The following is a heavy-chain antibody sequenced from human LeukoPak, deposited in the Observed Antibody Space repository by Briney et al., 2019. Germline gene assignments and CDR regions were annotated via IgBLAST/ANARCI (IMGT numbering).Heavy chain of an antibody. CDR2: ISGSGGST. CDR1: GFTFSGYS. D-gene: IGHD7-27*01. J-gene: IGHJ4*02. V-gene: IGHV3-23*01. CDR3: AIVRGTWGYSDY. Sequence: GGSLRLSCAASGFTFSGYSMNWVRQAPGKGLEWVSAISGSGGSTAYTDSVKGRLTISRDNSKNTLYLLMNSLRVEDTAVYYCAIVRGTWGYSDYWGQGTLVTVSS.